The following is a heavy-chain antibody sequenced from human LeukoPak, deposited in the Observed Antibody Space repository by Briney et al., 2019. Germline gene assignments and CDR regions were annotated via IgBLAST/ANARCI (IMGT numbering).Heavy chain of an antibody. V-gene: IGHV3-30*02. J-gene: IGHJ6*03. CDR2: IRYDGSNK. CDR3: AKDRDYGDYPSAYYYYMDV. Sequence: GGSLRLSCAASGFTFSTYGIHWVRQAPGKGLEWVAFIRYDGSNKWYADSVKGRFTISRDNSKNMLYLQMNSLRGEDTAVYHCAKDRDYGDYPSAYYYYMDVWGKGTTVTVSS. CDR1: GFTFSTYG. D-gene: IGHD4-17*01.